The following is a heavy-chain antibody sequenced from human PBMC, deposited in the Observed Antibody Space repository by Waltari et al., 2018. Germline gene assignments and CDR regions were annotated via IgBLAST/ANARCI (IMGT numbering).Heavy chain of an antibody. V-gene: IGHV1-69*12. CDR3: ARPLYCGGDCSNDAFDI. D-gene: IGHD2-21*01. Sequence: QVQLVQSGAEVKKPGSSVKVSCKASGGTFSSYAISWVRQATGQGLEWMGGVSPIFGTANYAQKFHGRVTITADESTSTAYMELSSLRSEDTAVYYCARPLYCGGDCSNDAFDIWGQGTMVTVSS. CDR1: GGTFSSYA. CDR2: VSPIFGTA. J-gene: IGHJ3*02.